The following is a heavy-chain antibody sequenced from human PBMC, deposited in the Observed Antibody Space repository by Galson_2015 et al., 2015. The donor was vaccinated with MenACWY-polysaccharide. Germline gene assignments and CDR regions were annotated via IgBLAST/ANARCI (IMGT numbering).Heavy chain of an antibody. Sequence: SLRLSCAASGFTFSSYGMHWVRQAPGKGLEWVAVIWYDRSNKYYADSVKGRFTISRDNSKNTLYLQMNSLRAEDTAVYYCARDGGGYCSSTSCYRYPPYYYSGMDVWGQGTTVTVSS. CDR1: GFTFSSYG. J-gene: IGHJ6*02. V-gene: IGHV3-33*01. CDR3: ARDGGGYCSSTSCYRYPPYYYSGMDV. D-gene: IGHD2-2*01. CDR2: IWYDRSNK.